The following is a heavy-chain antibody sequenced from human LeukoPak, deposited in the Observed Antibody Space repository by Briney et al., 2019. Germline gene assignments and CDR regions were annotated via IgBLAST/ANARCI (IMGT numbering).Heavy chain of an antibody. J-gene: IGHJ4*02. Sequence: ASVKVSCKASGYTFTAYYMHWVRQAPGQGLEWMGWINPNSGGTNFAQKFQGRVTMTRDTSITTAHMELSRLTSDDTAVYYCAREIPSSSSNCLDYWGQGTLVTVSS. CDR1: GYTFTAYY. CDR3: AREIPSSSSNCLDY. CDR2: INPNSGGT. D-gene: IGHD2-2*01. V-gene: IGHV1-2*02.